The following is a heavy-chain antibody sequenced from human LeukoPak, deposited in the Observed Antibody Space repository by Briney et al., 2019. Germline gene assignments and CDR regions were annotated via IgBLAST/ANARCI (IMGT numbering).Heavy chain of an antibody. J-gene: IGHJ4*02. CDR2: IYYSGST. D-gene: IGHD5-18*01. CDR3: GRDLPALVPVY. V-gene: IGHV4-30-4*01. CDR1: GGSISSGDYY. Sequence: SETLSLTCTVSGGSISSGDYYWSWIRQPPGKGLEWIGYIYYSGSTYYNPTLKSRVTISVDTSNNQFSLKLSSVTAADTAVYYCGRDLPALVPVYLGQGTLVSVSS.